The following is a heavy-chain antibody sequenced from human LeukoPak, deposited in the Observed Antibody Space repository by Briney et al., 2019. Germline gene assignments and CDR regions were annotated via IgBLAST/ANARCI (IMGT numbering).Heavy chain of an antibody. J-gene: IGHJ4*02. Sequence: SETLSLTCAVYGGSFSGYYWSWIRQPPGKGLEWIGEINHSGSTNYNPSLKSRVTISVDTSKNQFSLKLSPVTAADTAVYYCARTSGHLDHWGQGTLVTVSS. V-gene: IGHV4-34*01. CDR2: INHSGST. CDR3: ARTSGHLDH. D-gene: IGHD1-26*01. CDR1: GGSFSGYY.